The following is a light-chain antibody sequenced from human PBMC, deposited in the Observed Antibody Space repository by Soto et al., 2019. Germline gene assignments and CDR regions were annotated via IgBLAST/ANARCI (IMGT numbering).Light chain of an antibody. CDR1: NSDVGGYNY. CDR3: SSYTSSSTHWV. CDR2: EVS. J-gene: IGLJ3*02. Sequence: QSALTQPASVSGSPGQSITISCTGTNSDVGGYNYVSWYQQHPGKAPKLMIYEVSNRPSGVSNRFSGSKSGNTASLTISGLQAEVEADYYCSSYTSSSTHWVFGGGTKLTVL. V-gene: IGLV2-14*01.